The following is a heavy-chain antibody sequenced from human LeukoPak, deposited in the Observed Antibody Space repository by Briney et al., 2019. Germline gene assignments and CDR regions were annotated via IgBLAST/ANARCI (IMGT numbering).Heavy chain of an antibody. Sequence: PSETLSLTCTVSGGSISSYYWSWIRQPPGKGLEWIGYIYYSGSTNYNPSHKSRVTISVDTSKNQFSLKLSSVTAADTAVYYCARGSRIAAAQYFDYWGQGTLVTVSS. V-gene: IGHV4-59*01. D-gene: IGHD6-13*01. J-gene: IGHJ4*02. CDR1: GGSISSYY. CDR3: ARGSRIAAAQYFDY. CDR2: IYYSGST.